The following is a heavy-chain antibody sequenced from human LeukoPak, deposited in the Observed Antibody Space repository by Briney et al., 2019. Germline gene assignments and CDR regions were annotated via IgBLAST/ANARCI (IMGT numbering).Heavy chain of an antibody. CDR3: AKDAARDYAYYYYYYGMDV. D-gene: IGHD4-17*01. J-gene: IGHJ6*02. CDR2: ISGSGGST. V-gene: IGHV3-23*01. Sequence: GGSLRLSCAASGFTFSSYAMSWVRQAPGKGLEWVSAISGSGGSTYYADSVKGRFTISRDNSKNTLYLQMNSLRAEDTAVYYCAKDAARDYAYYYYYYGMDVWGQGTTVTVSS. CDR1: GFTFSSYA.